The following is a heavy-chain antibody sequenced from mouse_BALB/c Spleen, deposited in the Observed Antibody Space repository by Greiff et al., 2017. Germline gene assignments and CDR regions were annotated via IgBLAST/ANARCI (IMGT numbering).Heavy chain of an antibody. CDR1: GYSITSGYY. V-gene: IGHV3-6*02. CDR2: ISYDGSN. J-gene: IGHJ4*01. Sequence: EVKLMESGPGLVKPSQSLSLTCSVTGYSITSGYYWNWIRQFPGNKLEWMGYISYDGSNNYNPSLKNRISITRDTSKNQFFLRLNSVTTEDTATYYCARDGYYGMDYWGQGTSVTVSS. CDR3: ARDGYYGMDY.